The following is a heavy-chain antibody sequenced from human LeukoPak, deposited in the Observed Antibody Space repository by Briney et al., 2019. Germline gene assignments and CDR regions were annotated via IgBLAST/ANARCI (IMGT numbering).Heavy chain of an antibody. CDR3: ARAFSGSYYLAGGVWFDP. V-gene: IGHV4-34*01. D-gene: IGHD3-10*01. CDR1: GGSFSGYY. J-gene: IGHJ5*02. Sequence: SETLSLTCAVYGGSFSGYYWSWIRQPPGKGLEWIGEINHSGSTNYNPSLKSRVTISVDTSKNQFSLKLSSVTAADTAVYYCARAFSGSYYLAGGVWFDPWGQGTLVTVSS. CDR2: INHSGST.